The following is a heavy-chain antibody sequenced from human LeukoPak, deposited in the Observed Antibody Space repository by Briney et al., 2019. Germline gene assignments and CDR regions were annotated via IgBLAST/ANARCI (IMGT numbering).Heavy chain of an antibody. Sequence: PSETLSLTCTVSGGSISSSNYYWGWIRQPPGKGLEWIGSMYYSGNTDYNPSLKSRVTISVDTSKNQFSLKVNSVTAADTAVSYCARTLGWASSRYPFDGWGQGTLVNVSS. CDR3: ARTLGWASSRYPFDG. V-gene: IGHV4-39*01. J-gene: IGHJ4*02. D-gene: IGHD3-16*02. CDR2: MYYSGNT. CDR1: GGSISSSNYY.